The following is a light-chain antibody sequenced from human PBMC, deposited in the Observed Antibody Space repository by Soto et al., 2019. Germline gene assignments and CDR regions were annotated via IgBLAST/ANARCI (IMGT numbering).Light chain of an antibody. CDR2: EVS. CDR1: SNDVGNYDY. Sequence: QSALTQPASASGSPGQSITISCTGTSNDVGNYDYVSWFQQHPGKAPTLIIYEVSNRPSGVSNRFSGSKSGNTASLPISGRLAQDEADDFCSSYTRSSTLEFGGGTKLTVL. V-gene: IGLV2-14*01. J-gene: IGLJ2*01. CDR3: SSYTRSSTLE.